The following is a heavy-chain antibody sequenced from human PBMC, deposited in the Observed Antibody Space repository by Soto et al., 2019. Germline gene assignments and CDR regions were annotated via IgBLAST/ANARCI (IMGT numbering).Heavy chain of an antibody. CDR1: GGAISSGDYY. V-gene: IGHV4-30-4*01. CDR3: ARVPYYYDSSGYSRNYYYYCTDV. Sequence: SETLSLTCTVSGGAISSGDYYWRWIRQPPGKGLEWIGYIYYSGSSYYNPALKSRVTMSVDTSKNQFSLKLSSVTAADTAVYSCARVPYYYDSSGYSRNYYYYCTDVWGQGTTFPV. CDR2: IYYSGSS. J-gene: IGHJ6*02. D-gene: IGHD3-22*01.